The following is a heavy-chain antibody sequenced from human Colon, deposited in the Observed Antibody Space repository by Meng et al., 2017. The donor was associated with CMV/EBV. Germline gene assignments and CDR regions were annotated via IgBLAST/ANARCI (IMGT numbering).Heavy chain of an antibody. V-gene: IGHV4-59*11. Sequence: SETLSLTCTVSGDSIRSHYWSWIRQPPGKGLEWMGHVYYSGSATYSPSLRSRVTISVDPSKNQFSLNLNSVTAADTAVYYCGRVRTAAPTPFYYGLDVWGQGTTVTVSS. CDR1: GDSIRSHY. CDR3: GRVRTAAPTPFYYGLDV. J-gene: IGHJ6*02. CDR2: VYYSGSA. D-gene: IGHD6-13*01.